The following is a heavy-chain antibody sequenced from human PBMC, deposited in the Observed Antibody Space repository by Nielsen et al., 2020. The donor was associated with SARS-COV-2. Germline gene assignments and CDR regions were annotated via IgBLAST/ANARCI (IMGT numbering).Heavy chain of an antibody. CDR2: IYHSGST. D-gene: IGHD5-18*01. CDR1: GGSISSSNW. J-gene: IGHJ4*02. Sequence: GSLRLSCAVSGGSISSSNWWSWVRQPPGKGLEWIGEIYHSGSTNYNPSLKSRVTISVDKSKNQFSLKLRSVTAADTAVYYCARHYTAMVTGTIDYWGQGTLVTVSS. V-gene: IGHV4-4*02. CDR3: ARHYTAMVTGTIDY.